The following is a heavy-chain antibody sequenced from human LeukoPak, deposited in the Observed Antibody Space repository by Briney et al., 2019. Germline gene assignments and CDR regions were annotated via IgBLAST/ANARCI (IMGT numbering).Heavy chain of an antibody. CDR3: ARGGGSCYLTTPECSAFDI. V-gene: IGHV4-59*01. Sequence: SETLSLTCTVSGGSISSYYWSWIRQPPGKGLEWIGYIYYSGSTNYNPSLKGRVTISVDTSKNQFSLKLSSVTAADTAVYYCARGGGSCYLTTPECSAFDIWGQGTMVTVSS. CDR2: IYYSGST. J-gene: IGHJ3*02. D-gene: IGHD2-15*01. CDR1: GGSISSYY.